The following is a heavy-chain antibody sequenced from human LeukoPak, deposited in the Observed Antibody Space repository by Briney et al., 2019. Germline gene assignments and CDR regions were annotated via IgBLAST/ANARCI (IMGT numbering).Heavy chain of an antibody. V-gene: IGHV4-39*01. Sequence: SETLSLTCTVSGDSISSSSHYWGWIRQPPGKGLEWIGNIYFSGSTYYNPSLKSRVTISADTSKNQFSLKLSSVTAADTAVYYCARRHVVTNWFDPWGQGTLVTVSS. J-gene: IGHJ5*02. CDR2: IYFSGST. CDR1: GDSISSSSHY. CDR3: ARRHVVTNWFDP. D-gene: IGHD3-22*01.